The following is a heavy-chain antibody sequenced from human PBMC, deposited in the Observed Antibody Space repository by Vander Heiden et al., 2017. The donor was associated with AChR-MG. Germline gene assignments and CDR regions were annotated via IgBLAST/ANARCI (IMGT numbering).Heavy chain of an antibody. CDR3: ARGGDYYYAMDV. CDR2: ISTYDGNT. D-gene: IGHD1-26*01. CDR1: GYTFTSYG. V-gene: IGHV1-18*01. Sequence: QPQLVQSGTEVKKPGASVKVSCKASGYTFTSYGISWVRQAPGQGLEWMGWISTYDGNTRYAQKIRGRVTMTTDTSTSTAYMELRSLRSDDTAVYYCARGGDYYYAMDVWGQGTTVTVSS. J-gene: IGHJ6*02.